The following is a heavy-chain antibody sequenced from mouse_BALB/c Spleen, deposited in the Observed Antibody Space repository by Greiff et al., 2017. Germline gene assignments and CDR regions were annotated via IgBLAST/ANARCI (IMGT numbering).Heavy chain of an antibody. D-gene: IGHD1-2*01. CDR3: ARSQIITTTWFAY. J-gene: IGHJ3*01. Sequence: VQLQQSGAELVRPGVSVKISCTGSGYTFTDYAMHWVKQRHAKSLEWIGVISTYYGDASYNQKFKGKATMTVDKSSSTAYMELARLTSDDADIYYCARSQIITTTWFAYWGQGTLVTVSA. V-gene: IGHV1S137*01. CDR1: GYTFTDYA. CDR2: ISTYYGDA.